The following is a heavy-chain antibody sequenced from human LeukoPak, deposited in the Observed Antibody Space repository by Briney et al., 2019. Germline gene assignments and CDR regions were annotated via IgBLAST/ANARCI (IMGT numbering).Heavy chain of an antibody. V-gene: IGHV4-4*07. CDR1: GGSISSYY. J-gene: IGHJ4*02. D-gene: IGHD2-2*01. CDR3: ARVAPKYCSSTSCYLDY. Sequence: SETLSLTCTVSGGSISSYYWSWIRQPAGKGLEWIGRIYTSGSTNYNPSLKSRVTMSVDTSKNQFSLKLSSVTAADTAVYYCARVAPKYCSSTSCYLDYWGQGTLVTVSS. CDR2: IYTSGST.